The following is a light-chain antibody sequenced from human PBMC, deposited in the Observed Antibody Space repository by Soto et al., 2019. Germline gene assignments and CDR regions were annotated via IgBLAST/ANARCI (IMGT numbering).Light chain of an antibody. CDR2: GTS. V-gene: IGKV3-20*01. J-gene: IGKJ1*01. CDR3: QQYGSSPWT. CDR1: QTCSNSY. Sequence: ETVLTQSPGSLSLSLGDRATLACRASQTCSNSYLAWYQQKPGQAPRLLIYGTSSRATGIPDRFSGSGSGTDFTLTINRLEPEDFVIYYCQQYGSSPWTFGQGTKVDIK.